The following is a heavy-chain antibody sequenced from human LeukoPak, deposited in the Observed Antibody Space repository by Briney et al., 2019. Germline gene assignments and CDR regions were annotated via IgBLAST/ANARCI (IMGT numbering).Heavy chain of an antibody. CDR2: IYYSGST. V-gene: IGHV4-30-4*01. CDR3: ARGRLQRYCSSTSCYFFYFDY. D-gene: IGHD2-2*01. Sequence: SETLSLTCTVSGGSISSGDYYWSWIRQPPGKGLGWIGYIYYSGSTYYNPSLKSRVTISVDASKNQFSLKLSSVTAADTAVYYCARGRLQRYCSSTSCYFFYFDYWGQGTLVTVSP. CDR1: GGSISSGDYY. J-gene: IGHJ4*02.